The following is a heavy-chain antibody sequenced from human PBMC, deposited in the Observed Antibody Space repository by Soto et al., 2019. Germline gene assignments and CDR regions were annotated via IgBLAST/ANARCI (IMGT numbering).Heavy chain of an antibody. D-gene: IGHD3-22*01. CDR2: ISGYNEDT. V-gene: IGHV1-18*01. J-gene: IGHJ4*01. Sequence: GASVKVSCKDSGYTFISYGISWVRQAPGQGRERRGWISGYNEDTTYAQKRQGRGTMTTDTSTSTADRERRSLRSDDTAVYYCARDRGHYYDTGGYEYYFDYWG. CDR1: GYTFISYG. CDR3: ARDRGHYYDTGGYEYYFDY.